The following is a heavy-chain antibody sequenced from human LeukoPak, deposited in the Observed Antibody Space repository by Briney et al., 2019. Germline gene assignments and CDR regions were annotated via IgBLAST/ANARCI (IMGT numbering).Heavy chain of an antibody. Sequence: GGSLRLSCAASGFTFSNYAMSWVRQAPGKGLEWVSIVGVDGDDTHYADSVKGRFTISRDNSKNSLYVQMNSLEAEDTAVYYCAKGRGDRWPESLFFDLWGRGTLVTVSS. D-gene: IGHD3-16*01. CDR2: VGVDGDDT. CDR1: GFTFSNYA. J-gene: IGHJ2*01. V-gene: IGHV3-23*01. CDR3: AKGRGDRWPESLFFDL.